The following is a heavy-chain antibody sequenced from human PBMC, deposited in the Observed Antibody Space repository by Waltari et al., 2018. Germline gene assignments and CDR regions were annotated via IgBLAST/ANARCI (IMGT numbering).Heavy chain of an antibody. Sequence: QVQLVESGGGLVKPGGSLRLSCAASRFISSDYYMTWVREAPGKCVEWVSYISSGGVTIYYADSVRGRFTISRDNSVNSMYLQMDNLRVEDTAVYYCARAGTNFLYYMDVWGKGTTVMVSS. CDR1: RFISSDYY. V-gene: IGHV3-11*04. CDR3: ARAGTNFLYYMDV. CDR2: ISSGGVTI. J-gene: IGHJ6*03. D-gene: IGHD1-1*01.